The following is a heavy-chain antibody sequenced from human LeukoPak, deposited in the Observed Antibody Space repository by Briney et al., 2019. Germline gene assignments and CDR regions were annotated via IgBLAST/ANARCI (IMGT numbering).Heavy chain of an antibody. CDR2: ITDSGGNT. Sequence: GGSLRLSCAASGFTFSTYAMSWVRQAPGKGLEWVSAITDSGGNTYYAAPVKGRFTISRDNSKNTLYLQMNSLRAEDTALYYCARVTVTRLYFDYWGQGTLVTVSS. D-gene: IGHD4-11*01. CDR3: ARVTVTRLYFDY. J-gene: IGHJ4*02. V-gene: IGHV3-23*01. CDR1: GFTFSTYA.